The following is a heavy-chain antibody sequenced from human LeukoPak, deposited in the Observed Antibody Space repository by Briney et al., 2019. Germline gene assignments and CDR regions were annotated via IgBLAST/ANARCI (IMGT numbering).Heavy chain of an antibody. V-gene: IGHV4-38-2*02. J-gene: IGHJ4*02. Sequence: SETLSLTCTASRYSISSGYYWGWIRQPPGKGLEWIGSIYHTGGTYYNPSLKSRVTISVDTSKNQFSLKLSSVTAADTAVYYCARVRSTLLYYFDYWGQGTLVTVSS. CDR2: IYHTGGT. CDR3: ARVRSTLLYYFDY. D-gene: IGHD2-15*01. CDR1: RYSISSGYY.